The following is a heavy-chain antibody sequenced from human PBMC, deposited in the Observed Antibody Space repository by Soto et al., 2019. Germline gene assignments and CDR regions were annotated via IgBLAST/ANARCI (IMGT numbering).Heavy chain of an antibody. D-gene: IGHD1-26*01. J-gene: IGHJ6*02. CDR1: GFTFSSYS. Sequence: GWSLRLSCAASGFTFSSYSMNWVRQAPGKGLEWVSSISSSSSYIYYADSVKGRFTISRDNAKNSLYLQMNSLRAEDTAVYYCARAVGAGAYYYYGMDVWVQGTTGTVSS. V-gene: IGHV3-21*01. CDR3: ARAVGAGAYYYYGMDV. CDR2: ISSSSSYI.